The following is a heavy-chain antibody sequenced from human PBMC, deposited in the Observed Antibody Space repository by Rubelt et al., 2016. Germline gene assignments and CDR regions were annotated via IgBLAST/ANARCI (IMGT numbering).Heavy chain of an antibody. CDR3: ARHSEEYYYYYMDV. CDR1: GFTFSSYW. Sequence: GGGVVQPGRSLRLSCAASGFTFSSYWMSWVRQAPGKGLEWVANIKQDGSEKYYVDSVKGRFTISRDNAKNSLYLQMNGLRAEDTAVYYCARHSEEYYYYYMDVWGKGTTVTVSS. D-gene: IGHD5-18*01. J-gene: IGHJ6*03. CDR2: IKQDGSEK. V-gene: IGHV3-7*01.